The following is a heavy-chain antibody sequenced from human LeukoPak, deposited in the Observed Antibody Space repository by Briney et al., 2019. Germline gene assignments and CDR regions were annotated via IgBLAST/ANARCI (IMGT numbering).Heavy chain of an antibody. V-gene: IGHV3-66*01. CDR2: IYSGGST. Sequence: GGSLRLSCAASGFTVSSNYMSWVRQAPGKGLEWVSVIYSGGSTYYADSVKGRFTISRDNSKNTLYLQMNSLRAEDTAVYYCASPVSYYGSGSYFYHWGQGTLVTVSS. CDR1: GFTVSSNY. D-gene: IGHD3-10*01. CDR3: ASPVSYYGSGSYFYH. J-gene: IGHJ5*02.